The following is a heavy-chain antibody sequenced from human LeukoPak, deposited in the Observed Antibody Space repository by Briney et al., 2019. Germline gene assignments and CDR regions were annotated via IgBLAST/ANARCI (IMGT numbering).Heavy chain of an antibody. J-gene: IGHJ3*02. Sequence: SVKVSCKASGGTFSTYTISWVRQAPGQGLEWMGRIIPILGIANYAQKFQGRVTITADKSTSTAYVELSSLRPEDTAVYYCAIPAHDRDSSGYYLGACDIWAKGQWSPSLQ. CDR1: GGTFSTYT. CDR3: AIPAHDRDSSGYYLGACDI. CDR2: IIPILGIA. D-gene: IGHD3-22*01. V-gene: IGHV1-69*02.